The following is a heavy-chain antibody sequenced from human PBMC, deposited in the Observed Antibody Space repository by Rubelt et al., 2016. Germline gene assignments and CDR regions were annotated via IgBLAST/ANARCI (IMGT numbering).Heavy chain of an antibody. Sequence: EWIGYMYHTGSFYYNLSLKSRLIISVDKSKNQFSLKLTALTAADTAVYYCARMYPYDTTALTGGYFDYWGQGLLVTVSS. J-gene: IGHJ4*02. CDR2: MYHTGSF. CDR3: ARMYPYDTTALTGGYFDY. V-gene: IGHV4-30-2*01. D-gene: IGHD3-22*01.